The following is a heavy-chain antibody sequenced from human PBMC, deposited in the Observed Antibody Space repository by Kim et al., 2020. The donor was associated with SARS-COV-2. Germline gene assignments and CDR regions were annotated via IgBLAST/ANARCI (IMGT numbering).Heavy chain of an antibody. CDR3: AREQVPAALGYNCFDP. CDR2: INTNTGNP. CDR1: GYTFTSYA. J-gene: IGHJ5*02. Sequence: ASVKVSCKASGYTFTSYAMNWVRQAPGQGLEWMGWINTNTGNPTYAQGFTGRFVFSLDTSVSTAYLQISSLKAENTAVYYCAREQVPAALGYNCFDPWGQGTLVTASS. V-gene: IGHV7-4-1*02. D-gene: IGHD2-2*01.